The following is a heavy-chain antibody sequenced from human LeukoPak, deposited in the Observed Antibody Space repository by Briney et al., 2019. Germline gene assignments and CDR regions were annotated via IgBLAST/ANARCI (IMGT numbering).Heavy chain of an antibody. Sequence: SETLSLTCAVYGGSFSGYYWSWIRQPPGKGLEWIGEINHSGSTNYNPSLKSRVTISVDTSKNQFSLKLSSVTAADTAVYHCARGVAAAGSRSWFDPWGQGTLVTVSS. CDR2: INHSGST. J-gene: IGHJ5*02. D-gene: IGHD6-13*01. CDR1: GGSFSGYY. V-gene: IGHV4-34*01. CDR3: ARGVAAAGSRSWFDP.